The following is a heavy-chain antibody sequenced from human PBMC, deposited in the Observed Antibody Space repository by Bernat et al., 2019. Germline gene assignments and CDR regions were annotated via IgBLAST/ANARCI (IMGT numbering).Heavy chain of an antibody. J-gene: IGHJ6*03. Sequence: QVQLVQSGAEVKKPGASVKVSCKASGYTFTGYYMHWVRQAPGQGLEWMGRINPNSGGTNYAQKFQGKVTMTRDTSISTAYMELSRLRSDDTAVYYCARSYYYGSGGYYYYYMDVWGKGTTVTVSS. CDR2: INPNSGGT. V-gene: IGHV1-2*06. CDR3: ARSYYYGSGGYYYYYMDV. D-gene: IGHD3-10*01. CDR1: GYTFTGYY.